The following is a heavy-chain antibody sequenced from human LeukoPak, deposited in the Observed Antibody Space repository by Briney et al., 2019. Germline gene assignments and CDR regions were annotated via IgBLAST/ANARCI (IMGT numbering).Heavy chain of an antibody. Sequence: PSETLSLTCTVPGGSMRRYYCICIRQPPGKGLEWIGYIYYSGSTNHNPSLKSRVTISVDTSKNQFSLKLSSVTAADTAGYYCARNRGSPYYNFSDGPGFDHWGQGTLVTVSS. V-gene: IGHV4-59*01. CDR2: IYYSGST. D-gene: IGHD3/OR15-3a*01. J-gene: IGHJ5*02. CDR1: GGSMRRYY. CDR3: ARNRGSPYYNFSDGPGFDH.